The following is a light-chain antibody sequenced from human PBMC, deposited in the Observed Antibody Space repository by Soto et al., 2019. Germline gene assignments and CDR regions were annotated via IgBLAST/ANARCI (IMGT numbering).Light chain of an antibody. Sequence: QSVLTQPPSASGTPGQRVTISCSGSSSNIGSNTVNWSQQLPGTAPKLLIYSNNQRPSGVPDRFSGSKSGTSASLAISGLQSEDEADYYCAAWDDSLKGVFGGGTKVTVL. CDR3: AAWDDSLKGV. CDR1: SSNIGSNT. CDR2: SNN. V-gene: IGLV1-44*01. J-gene: IGLJ2*01.